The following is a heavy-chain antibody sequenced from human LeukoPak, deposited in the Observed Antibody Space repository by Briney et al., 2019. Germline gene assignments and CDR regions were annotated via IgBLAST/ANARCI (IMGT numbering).Heavy chain of an antibody. V-gene: IGHV3-30*03. D-gene: IGHD3-22*01. Sequence: GGSPRLSCAASGFTYSNYGMHWVRQAPGKGLEWVAFMSYDGSKKYYGDSAKGRFTISRDNAKNTLYLQMDSLRPEDTAVYYCGGSYYYDSGLDSWGQGTLVTVSS. CDR2: MSYDGSKK. CDR3: GGSYYYDSGLDS. J-gene: IGHJ5*01. CDR1: GFTYSNYG.